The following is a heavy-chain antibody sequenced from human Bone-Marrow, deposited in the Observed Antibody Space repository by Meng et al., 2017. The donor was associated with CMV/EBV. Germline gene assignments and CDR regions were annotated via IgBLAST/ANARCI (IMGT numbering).Heavy chain of an antibody. D-gene: IGHD1-14*01. CDR1: GLSFTSYS. CDR3: ASSLAIITFFDF. Sequence: CAASGLSFTSYSMNWVRQAPGKGLEWVSSISPDSSYIYYPDSLKGRFTISRDNAKNSVSLHMNSLRDEDTAVYYCASSLAIITFFDFWGQGTLVTVS. CDR2: ISPDSSYI. J-gene: IGHJ4*02. V-gene: IGHV3-21*01.